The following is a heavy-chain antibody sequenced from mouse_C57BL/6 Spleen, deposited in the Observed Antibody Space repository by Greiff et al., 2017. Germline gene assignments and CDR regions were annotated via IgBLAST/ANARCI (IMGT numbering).Heavy chain of an antibody. V-gene: IGHV1-42*01. CDR3: ARPAQATAWFAY. Sequence: VQLQQSGPELVKPGASVKISCKASGYSFTGYYMNWVKQSPEKSLEWIGEINPSTGGTTYNQKFKAKATLTVDKSSSTAYMQLKSLTSEDSAVXYCARPAQATAWFAYWGQGTLVTVSA. CDR1: GYSFTGYY. CDR2: INPSTGGT. D-gene: IGHD3-2*02. J-gene: IGHJ3*01.